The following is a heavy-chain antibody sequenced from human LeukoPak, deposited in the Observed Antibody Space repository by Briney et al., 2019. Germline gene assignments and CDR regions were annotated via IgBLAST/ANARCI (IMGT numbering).Heavy chain of an antibody. Sequence: GGSLRLSCAASGFTFSSYAMHWVRQAPGKGLEWVAVISYDGSKKYYADSVKGRFTISRDNSKNTMYLQMNSLRVEDTAVYYCARPQSVVWFGDLSPSYFDYWGQGTLVTVSS. CDR3: ARPQSVVWFGDLSPSYFDY. V-gene: IGHV3-30-3*01. CDR1: GFTFSSYA. D-gene: IGHD3-10*01. CDR2: ISYDGSKK. J-gene: IGHJ4*02.